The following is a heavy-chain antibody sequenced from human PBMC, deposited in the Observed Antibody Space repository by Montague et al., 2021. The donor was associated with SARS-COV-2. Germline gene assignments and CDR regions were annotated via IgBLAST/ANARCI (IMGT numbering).Heavy chain of an antibody. J-gene: IGHJ6*03. CDR1: GGSFSGYH. D-gene: IGHD3-10*01. V-gene: IGHV4-34*01. CDR3: VRLRDGVVPSPILGVGPYYSYYFIDV. CDR2: INHGGIT. Sequence: SETLSLTCAVYGGSFSGYHWNWIRQPPGKGLEWIGEINHGGITNHNPSLKSRLTISADTSKNQFSLKLTSVAAADTAVYYCVRLRDGVVPSPILGVGPYYSYYFIDVWGKGTTVTVSS.